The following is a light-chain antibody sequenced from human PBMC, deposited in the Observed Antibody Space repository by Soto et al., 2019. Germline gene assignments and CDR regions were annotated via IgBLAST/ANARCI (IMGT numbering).Light chain of an antibody. CDR2: ESS. CDR3: QQSYSTLSWT. J-gene: IGKJ1*01. Sequence: EIVLTQSPATLSLSPGERATLSCRASQNVANYLDWYQQKPGQAPRLLIYESSNRANGIAARFSGSGSGTDFTLTLSSLQPEDFANYYCQQSYSTLSWTFGQGTKVDI. V-gene: IGKV3-11*01. CDR1: QNVANY.